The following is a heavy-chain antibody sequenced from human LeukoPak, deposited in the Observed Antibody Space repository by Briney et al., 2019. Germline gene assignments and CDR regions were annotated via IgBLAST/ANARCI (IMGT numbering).Heavy chain of an antibody. CDR1: GGSISSYY. J-gene: IGHJ5*02. V-gene: IGHV4-59*01. CDR2: IYYSGST. CDR3: ARWTQWLVLRGYCVVCDP. Sequence: SETLSLTCTVSGGSISSYYWSWLRQPPAKGLEWIGYIYYSGSTNYNPSLKSRVTISVDTSKNQFSLKLSSVTAADTGVYYCARWTQWLVLRGYCVVCDPWGQGTLVSVSS. D-gene: IGHD6-19*01.